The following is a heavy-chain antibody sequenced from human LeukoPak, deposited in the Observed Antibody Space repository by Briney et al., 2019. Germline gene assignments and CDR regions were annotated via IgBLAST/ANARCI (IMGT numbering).Heavy chain of an antibody. CDR1: GGSISSYY. Sequence: PSETLSLTCTVSGGSISSYYWGWVRQPPGKGLEWLGSIYYSGSTYYNPSLKSRVTISVDTSKSQFSLKLSSVTAADTAVYYCASSQRGGSYLHDYYYYGMDVWGQGTTVTVSS. CDR3: ASSQRGGSYLHDYYYYGMDV. D-gene: IGHD1-26*01. V-gene: IGHV4-39*07. CDR2: IYYSGST. J-gene: IGHJ6*02.